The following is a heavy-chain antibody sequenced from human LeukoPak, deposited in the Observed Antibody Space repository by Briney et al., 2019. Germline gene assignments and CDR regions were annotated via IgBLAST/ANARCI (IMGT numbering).Heavy chain of an antibody. Sequence: SETLSLTCTVSGGSVSSTHYWGWIRQPPGKGLEWIGSIYYGGSTYYNASLRNRVTTSVDTSKNQFSLKLSSVTAADTAVYYCARGVNYAKAFDIWGQGTMVTVSS. D-gene: IGHD3-16*01. CDR1: GGSVSSTHY. CDR2: IYYGGST. J-gene: IGHJ3*02. CDR3: ARGVNYAKAFDI. V-gene: IGHV4-39*07.